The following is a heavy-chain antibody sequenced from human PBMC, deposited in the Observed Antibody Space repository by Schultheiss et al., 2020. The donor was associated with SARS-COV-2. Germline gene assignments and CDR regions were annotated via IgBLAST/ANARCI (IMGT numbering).Heavy chain of an antibody. D-gene: IGHD3-3*01. CDR2: IGTAGDT. Sequence: GGSLRLSCAACGFTFSSYDMHWVRQATGKGLEWVSAIGTAGDTYYPGSVKGQFTISRENAKNSLYLQMNSLRDEDTAVYYCARVGFLEWLSNWGQGTLVTVSS. CDR3: ARVGFLEWLSN. V-gene: IGHV3-13*03. CDR1: GFTFSSYD. J-gene: IGHJ4*02.